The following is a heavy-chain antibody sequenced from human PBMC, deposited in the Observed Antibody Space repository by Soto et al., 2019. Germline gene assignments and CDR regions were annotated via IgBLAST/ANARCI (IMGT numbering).Heavy chain of an antibody. D-gene: IGHD2-2*01. CDR2: IYHSGTF. CDR1: GDSVSSSSC. J-gene: IGHJ6*02. Sequence: QVRLQESGPGLVEPSGTLSLTCAVSGDSVSSSSCWSWVRQAPGKGLEWIGEIYHSGTFNYNPSLACRVSVSVDKSRNQLSLDLKSVTAADTAVYYCVRSVPAATWQYSVMDVWGQGTTVTVSS. CDR3: VRSVPAATWQYSVMDV. V-gene: IGHV4-4*02.